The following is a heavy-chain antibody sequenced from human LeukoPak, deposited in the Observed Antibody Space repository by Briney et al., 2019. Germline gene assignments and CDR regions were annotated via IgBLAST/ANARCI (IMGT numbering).Heavy chain of an antibody. D-gene: IGHD3-22*01. CDR1: GYTFTSYD. Sequence: ASVKVSCKASGYTFTSYDINWVRQATGQGLEWMGRINPDSGDTNYAQKFQGRVSMTRDTSITTAYMELSRLRSDDTAVYYCARADSKDYWGQGTLVTVSS. J-gene: IGHJ4*02. V-gene: IGHV1-2*06. CDR2: INPDSGDT. CDR3: ARADSKDY.